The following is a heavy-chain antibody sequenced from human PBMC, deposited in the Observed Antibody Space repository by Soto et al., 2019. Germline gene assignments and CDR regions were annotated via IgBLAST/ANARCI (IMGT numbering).Heavy chain of an antibody. V-gene: IGHV3-30*18. CDR3: AKDRVGGTFYTPLAF. CDR2: ITYDGSFQ. CDR1: GFNFDNYG. D-gene: IGHD1-7*01. Sequence: VQLVGSGGGVVQPGGSLRLSCQASGFNFDNYGMHWVRQAPGKGLEWVAVITYDGSFQYYADSVKGRFTISRDNSKNTLSLHLNTLKPEDTAVYHCAKDRVGGTFYTPLAFWGQGTLVTVSS. J-gene: IGHJ4*02.